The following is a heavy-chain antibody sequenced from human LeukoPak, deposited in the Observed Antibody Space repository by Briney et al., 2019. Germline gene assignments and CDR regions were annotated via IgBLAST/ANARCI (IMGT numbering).Heavy chain of an antibody. CDR1: GGSISSSNYY. CDR2: IYYSGST. Sequence: SETLSLTCTVSGGSISSSNYYWGWIRQPPGKGLEWIGSIYYSGSTYYNPSLKSRVTISVDTSKNQFSLKLSSVTAADTAVYYCAREEDTLYYFDYWGQGTLVTVSS. J-gene: IGHJ4*02. D-gene: IGHD2-2*02. CDR3: AREEDTLYYFDY. V-gene: IGHV4-39*02.